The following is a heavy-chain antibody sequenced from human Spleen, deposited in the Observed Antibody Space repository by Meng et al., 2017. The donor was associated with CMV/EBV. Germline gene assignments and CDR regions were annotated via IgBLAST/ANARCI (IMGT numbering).Heavy chain of an antibody. CDR3: ARDGSAYGGPTTD. CDR1: GFTFSNYW. CDR2: INQDGSEK. V-gene: IGHV3-7*01. Sequence: GGSLRLSCAASGFTFSNYWMSWVRQAPGKGLEWVANINQDGSEKYRGDSVKGRFSISRDNFKNSLFLHMNSLTAEDTALYYCARDGSAYGGPTTDWGQGTLVTVSS. D-gene: IGHD4-23*01. J-gene: IGHJ4*02.